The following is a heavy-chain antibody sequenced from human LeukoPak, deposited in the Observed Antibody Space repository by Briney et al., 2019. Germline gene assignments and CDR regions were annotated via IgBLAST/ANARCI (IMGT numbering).Heavy chain of an antibody. CDR1: GGTFSSYA. V-gene: IGHV1-69*06. D-gene: IGHD6-19*01. Sequence: SVKVSCKASGGTFSSYAISWVRQAAGQGREWMGGIIPSLGTANYAQKFKGRVTITADKSTSTAYMELSSLRSEDTAVYYCARDRIAVAGRKYYYYMDVWGKGTTDTVSS. J-gene: IGHJ6*03. CDR2: IIPSLGTA. CDR3: ARDRIAVAGRKYYYYMDV.